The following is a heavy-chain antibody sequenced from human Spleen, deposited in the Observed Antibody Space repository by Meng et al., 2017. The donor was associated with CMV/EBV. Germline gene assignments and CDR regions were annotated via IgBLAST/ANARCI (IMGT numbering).Heavy chain of an antibody. Sequence: GGSLRLSCLVSGFTFSSYEMNWVRQAPGGGLEWISYISSSGFNMYYADSLKGRFTISRDNAKNSLYLQMDSLRPEDTAIYYCATEPLDYWGQGLMVTVSS. CDR3: ATEPLDY. J-gene: IGHJ4*02. V-gene: IGHV3-48*03. CDR2: ISSSGFNM. CDR1: GFTFSSYE. D-gene: IGHD1-26*01.